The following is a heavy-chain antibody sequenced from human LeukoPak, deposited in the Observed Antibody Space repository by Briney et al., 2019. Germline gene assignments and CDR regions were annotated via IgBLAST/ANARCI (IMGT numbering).Heavy chain of an antibody. Sequence: GGSLRLSFAAAGFTFDDYAMHWVRQARGNGVEGFSLVIWGGSIRSSADSLKGRFTISRDNSKNSLYLQMNSLRPEDTALYYCAKGGPLDYWGQGTLVTVSS. CDR3: AKGGPLDY. CDR2: VIWGGSIR. CDR1: GFTFDDYA. J-gene: IGHJ4*02. V-gene: IGHV3-43D*03.